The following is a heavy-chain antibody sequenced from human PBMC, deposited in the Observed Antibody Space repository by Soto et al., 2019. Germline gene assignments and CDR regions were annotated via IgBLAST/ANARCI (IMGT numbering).Heavy chain of an antibody. Sequence: LRLSCAASGFTFSSYAMSWVRQAPGNGLEWVSAISGSGGSTYYADSVKGRFTISRDNSKNTVYLQMNSLRAEDTAVYYCAKDYSTVTTDPLSVVLFDYWGQGALVTVS. CDR2: ISGSGGST. V-gene: IGHV3-23*01. CDR3: AKDYSTVTTDPLSVVLFDY. D-gene: IGHD4-17*01. CDR1: GFTFSSYA. J-gene: IGHJ4*02.